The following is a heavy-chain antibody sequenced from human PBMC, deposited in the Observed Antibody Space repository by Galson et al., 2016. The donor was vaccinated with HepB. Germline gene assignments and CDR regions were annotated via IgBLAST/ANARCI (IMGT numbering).Heavy chain of an antibody. CDR2: IWHDGSNK. V-gene: IGHV3-33*03. CDR1: GFIFSSYG. CDR3: ETAADHDGFDI. J-gene: IGHJ3*02. Sequence: SLRLSCAASGFIFSSYGMHWVRQAPGMGLEWVAVIWHDGSNKYYSDSVKGRFTVSRDNSKNTLYLEMNSLRAEDTAVYYCETAADHDGFDIWGQGTMVTVSS.